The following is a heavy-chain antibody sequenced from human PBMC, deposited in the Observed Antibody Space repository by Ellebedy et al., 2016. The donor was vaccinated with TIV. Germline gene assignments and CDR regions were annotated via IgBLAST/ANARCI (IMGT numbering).Heavy chain of an antibody. CDR2: ISSNGGST. J-gene: IGHJ6*02. CDR3: VPPSDYYDSSGYYYPGMDV. CDR1: GFTFSSYA. Sequence: GGSLRLSXSASGFTFSSYAMHWVRQAPGKGLEYVSAISSNGGSTYYADSVKGRFTISRDNSKNTLYLQMNSLRAEDTAVYYCVPPSDYYDSSGYYYPGMDVWGQGTTVTVSS. D-gene: IGHD3-22*01. V-gene: IGHV3-64D*06.